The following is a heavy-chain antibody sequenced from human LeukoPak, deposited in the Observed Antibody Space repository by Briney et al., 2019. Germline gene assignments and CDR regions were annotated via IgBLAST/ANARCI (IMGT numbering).Heavy chain of an antibody. D-gene: IGHD6-13*01. V-gene: IGHV3-74*03. CDR1: GFIFSNYW. CDR3: ARDLMGIAYRGAFYY. Sequence: GGSLRLSCAASGFIFSNYWMHWVRQAPGKGLVRVSRINSDGSSITYADSVKGRFTISRDNAANTLFLQMNSLRAEDTAVYYCARDLMGIAYRGAFYYWGQGTLVTVSS. CDR2: INSDGSSI. J-gene: IGHJ4*02.